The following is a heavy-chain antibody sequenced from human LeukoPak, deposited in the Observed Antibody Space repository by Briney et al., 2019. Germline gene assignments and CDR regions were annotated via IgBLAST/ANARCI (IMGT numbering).Heavy chain of an antibody. Sequence: PSQTLSLTCAVSGGSISSGGYSWSWIRQPPGKGLEWIGYIYHSGSTYYNPCLKSRVTISVDRSKNQFSLKLNSVTAADTAVYYCARHYGPWGQGTLVTVSS. CDR2: IYHSGST. V-gene: IGHV4-30-2*01. D-gene: IGHD3-16*01. CDR1: GGSISSGGYS. CDR3: ARHYGP. J-gene: IGHJ5*02.